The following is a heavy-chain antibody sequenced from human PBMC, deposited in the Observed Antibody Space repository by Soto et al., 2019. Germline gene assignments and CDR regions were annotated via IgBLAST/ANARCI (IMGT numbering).Heavy chain of an antibody. CDR2: ISGSGGST. CDR3: AKDRSSSWDWYFDL. CDR1: GFTVSSNS. D-gene: IGHD6-13*01. J-gene: IGHJ2*01. V-gene: IGHV3-23*04. Sequence: EVELVETGGGLIQPGGSLRLSCAASGFTVSSNSMSWVRQAPGKGLEWVSAISGSGGSTYYADSVKGRFTISRDNSKNTLYLQMNSLRAEDTAVYYCAKDRSSSWDWYFDLWGRGTLVTVSS.